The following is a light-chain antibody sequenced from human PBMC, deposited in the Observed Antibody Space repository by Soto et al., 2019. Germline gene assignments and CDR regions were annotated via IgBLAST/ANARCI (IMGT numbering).Light chain of an antibody. V-gene: IGLV2-18*01. Sequence: QSVLTQPPSASGSPGQSVTISCTGTSSDVGGYDYVSWHQQHPGKAPKVIIYEVSKRPSGVPDRFSGSKSGSSASLTISGLQAEDEADYYCSLYISGSTYVFGTGTKVTVL. CDR3: SLYISGSTYV. CDR2: EVS. J-gene: IGLJ1*01. CDR1: SSDVGGYDY.